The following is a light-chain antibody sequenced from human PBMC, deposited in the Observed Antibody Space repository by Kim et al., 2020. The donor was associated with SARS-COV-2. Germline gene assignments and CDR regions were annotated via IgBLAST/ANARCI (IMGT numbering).Light chain of an antibody. Sequence: VTPGQTATITCSGDKMGEKNACWYQQKPGQSPVLVINHDSRRPSGIPERFSGSNSGNTATLTISGTQAMDEADYYCQAWDNSAGVFGGGTQLTVL. V-gene: IGLV3-1*01. J-gene: IGLJ3*02. CDR2: HDS. CDR1: KMGEKN. CDR3: QAWDNSAGV.